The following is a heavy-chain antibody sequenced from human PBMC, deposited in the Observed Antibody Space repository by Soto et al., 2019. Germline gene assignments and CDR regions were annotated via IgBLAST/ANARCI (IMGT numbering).Heavy chain of an antibody. CDR1: GFTFSRAW. D-gene: IGHD1-1*01. CDR3: TTDVSGPLDDY. J-gene: IGHJ4*02. Sequence: GSLRLSCVVSGFTFSRAWMTWVRQAPGKGLEWIGRIKSEIDGGAADYAAPVKGRFTISRDDSRDTMYLQMKRLTIEDTGVYYCTTDVSGPLDDYWGQGTLVTVSS. CDR2: IKSEIDGGAA. V-gene: IGHV3-15*01.